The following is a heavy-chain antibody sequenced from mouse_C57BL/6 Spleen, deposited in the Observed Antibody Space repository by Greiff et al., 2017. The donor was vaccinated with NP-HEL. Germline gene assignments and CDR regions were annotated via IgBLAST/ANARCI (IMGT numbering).Heavy chain of an antibody. Sequence: QVQLQQPGAEFVKPGASVKMSCKASGYTFTSYWITWVKQRPGQGLEWIGDIYPGSGSTNYNEKFKSKATLTVDTSSSTAYMQLSSLTSEDSAVYYCARRGYSNYEYAMDYWGQGTSVTVSS. J-gene: IGHJ4*01. D-gene: IGHD2-5*01. V-gene: IGHV1-55*01. CDR3: ARRGYSNYEYAMDY. CDR1: GYTFTSYW. CDR2: IYPGSGST.